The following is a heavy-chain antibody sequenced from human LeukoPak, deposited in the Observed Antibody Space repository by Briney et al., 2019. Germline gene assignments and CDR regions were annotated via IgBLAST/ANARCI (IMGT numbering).Heavy chain of an antibody. D-gene: IGHD3-3*01. J-gene: IGHJ4*02. CDR3: ARRWLNYDFWSPDY. Sequence: ASVKVSCKASGYTFTSYGISWVRQAPGQGLEWMGWISAYNGNTNYAQKLQGRVTMTTDTSTSTAYMELRSLRSDDTAVYYCARRWLNYDFWSPDYWGQGTLVTVSS. CDR1: GYTFTSYG. CDR2: ISAYNGNT. V-gene: IGHV1-18*01.